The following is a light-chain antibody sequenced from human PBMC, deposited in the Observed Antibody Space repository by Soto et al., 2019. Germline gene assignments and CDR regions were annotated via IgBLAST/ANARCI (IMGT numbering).Light chain of an antibody. CDR2: EGS. CDR1: SGDIGSYNL. J-gene: IGLJ2*01. CDR3: CSYAGRSTFV. Sequence: QSALTQPASVSGSPGQSITISCTGTSGDIGSYNLVSWYQQNPGTAHKLMIYEGSKRPSGISNCFSGSKSGNTASLTISVRPAEEDADYCGCSYAGRSTFVFGGGTKLTVL. V-gene: IGLV2-23*03.